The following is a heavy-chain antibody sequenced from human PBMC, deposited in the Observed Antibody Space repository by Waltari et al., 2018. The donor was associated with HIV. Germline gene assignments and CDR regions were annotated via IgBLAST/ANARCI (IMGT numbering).Heavy chain of an antibody. V-gene: IGHV4-4*07. CDR3: ARKGVGPLSAACDI. Sequence: QVQLQESGPGLVKPSEILSLTCTVSGDSISTHYWSWIRQPAGKGLEGIGRIYASGTTNYNPSRKGRVTMALDPSSYQVCLKLNSVNAADKAVYSWARKGVGPLSAACDIWGHGTMVTVSS. CDR1: GDSISTHY. J-gene: IGHJ3*02. CDR2: IYASGTT. D-gene: IGHD1-26*01.